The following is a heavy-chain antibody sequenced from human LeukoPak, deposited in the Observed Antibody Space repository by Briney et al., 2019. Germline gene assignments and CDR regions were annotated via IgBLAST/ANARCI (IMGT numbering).Heavy chain of an antibody. D-gene: IGHD4-17*01. CDR1: GFTFSSYW. V-gene: IGHV3-74*01. Sequence: GGSLGLSCAASGFTFSSYWMHWVRQAPGKGLVWVSRISSDGTSTSYADSVKGRFTISRDNAKNTLYLQMNSLRAEDTAVYHCTRVHYGDYVDYWGQGTLVTVSS. J-gene: IGHJ4*02. CDR2: ISSDGTST. CDR3: TRVHYGDYVDY.